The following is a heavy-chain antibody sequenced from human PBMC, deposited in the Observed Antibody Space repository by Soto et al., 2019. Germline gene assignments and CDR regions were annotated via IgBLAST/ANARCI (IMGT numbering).Heavy chain of an antibody. Sequence: GASVKVSCKASGSTFTSYGLTRVRQAPGQGLEWMGWISAYNGNTNYAQKLQGRVTMTTDTSTSTAYMERRSLRSDDTAVYYCAREGYCISTSCLARRSYYYGMGVWRRGTTVTVSS. D-gene: IGHD2-2*01. CDR1: GSTFTSYG. CDR2: ISAYNGNT. CDR3: AREGYCISTSCLARRSYYYGMGV. J-gene: IGHJ6*02. V-gene: IGHV1-18*01.